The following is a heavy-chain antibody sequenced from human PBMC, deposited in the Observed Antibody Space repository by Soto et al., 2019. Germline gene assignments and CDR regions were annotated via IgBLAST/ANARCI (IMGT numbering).Heavy chain of an antibody. Sequence: QVQLVQSGAEVKKPGASVKVSCKASGYTFTTYGVSWVRQAPGQGLEWMGWISPYNGNTTYAQNFQGRGTMTTDTTTSTDTMELRSLRADDTARSYGARDLGWFCNDTCCYSRDYWCRGTLVTVSS. CDR3: ARDLGWFCNDTCCYSRDY. J-gene: IGHJ4*02. D-gene: IGHD2-15*01. V-gene: IGHV1-18*01. CDR2: ISPYNGNT. CDR1: GYTFTTYG.